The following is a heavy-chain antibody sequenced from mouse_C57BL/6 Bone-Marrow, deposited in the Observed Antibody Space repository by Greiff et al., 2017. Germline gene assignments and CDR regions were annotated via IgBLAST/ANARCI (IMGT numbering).Heavy chain of an antibody. V-gene: IGHV5-9*01. CDR1: GFTFSSYT. CDR3: ARGSYDYDDGGYFDV. CDR2: ISGGGGNT. J-gene: IGHJ1*03. D-gene: IGHD2-4*01. Sequence: EVQLVESGGGLVKPGGSLKLSCAASGFTFSSYTMSWVRQTPEKRLEWVATISGGGGNTYYPDSVKGRFTISRDNAKNTLYLQMSSLRSEDTALYYCARGSYDYDDGGYFDVWGTGTTVTVSS.